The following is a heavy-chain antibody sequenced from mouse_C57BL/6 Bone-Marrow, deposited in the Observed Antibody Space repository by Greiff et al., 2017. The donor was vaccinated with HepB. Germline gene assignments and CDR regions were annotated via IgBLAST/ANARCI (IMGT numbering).Heavy chain of an antibody. Sequence: DVMLVESGGGLVQPGGSLKLSCAASGFTFSDYGMAWVRQAPRKGPEWVAFISNLAYSIYYADTVTGRFTISRANAKNTLYLEMSSLRSEDTAMYYCARAPITTVVVPYAMDYWGQGTSATVSS. CDR1: GFTFSDYG. CDR2: ISNLAYSI. J-gene: IGHJ4*01. D-gene: IGHD1-1*01. V-gene: IGHV5-15*01. CDR3: ARAPITTVVVPYAMDY.